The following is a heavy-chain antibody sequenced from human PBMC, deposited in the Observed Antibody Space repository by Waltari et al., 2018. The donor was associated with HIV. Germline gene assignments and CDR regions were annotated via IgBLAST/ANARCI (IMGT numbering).Heavy chain of an antibody. CDR1: GGPISSYY. Sequence: QVQLQESGPGLVKPSETLSLTCTVPGGPISSYYWSWIRQPAGKGLEWIGRIYTSGSTNYNPSLKSRVTMSVDTSKNQFSLKLSSVTAADTAVYYCARDPGIAVAGPYYYYGMDVWGQGTTVTVSS. J-gene: IGHJ6*02. D-gene: IGHD6-19*01. CDR2: IYTSGST. CDR3: ARDPGIAVAGPYYYYGMDV. V-gene: IGHV4-4*07.